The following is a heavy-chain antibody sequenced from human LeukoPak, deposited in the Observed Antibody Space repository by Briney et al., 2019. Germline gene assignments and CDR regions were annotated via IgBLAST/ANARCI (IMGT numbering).Heavy chain of an antibody. D-gene: IGHD3-3*02. CDR2: ISESGGRT. CDR1: GFTFSTYE. V-gene: IGHV3-23*01. CDR3: TKGSHLDV. J-gene: IGHJ6*02. Sequence: GGSQRLSCAASGFTFSTYEMSWARQAPGKGPEWVSSISESGGRTYYADSVTGRFTISRDNSRSTLYLQMNSLRAEDTAVYYCTKGSHLDVWGQGTMVTVSS.